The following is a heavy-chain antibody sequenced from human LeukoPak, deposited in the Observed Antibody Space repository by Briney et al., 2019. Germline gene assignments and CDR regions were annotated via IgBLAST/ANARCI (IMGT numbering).Heavy chain of an antibody. V-gene: IGHV4-30-2*01. CDR1: GGSISSGGYS. CDR3: ARGYGPVYFDY. J-gene: IGHJ4*02. D-gene: IGHD5-18*01. CDR2: IYHSGST. Sequence: PSETLSLTCAVSGGSISSGGYSWSWIRQPPGEGLEWIGYIYHSGSTYCNPSLKSRVTISVDRSKNQFSLKLSSVTAADTAVYYCARGYGPVYFDYWGQGTLVTVSS.